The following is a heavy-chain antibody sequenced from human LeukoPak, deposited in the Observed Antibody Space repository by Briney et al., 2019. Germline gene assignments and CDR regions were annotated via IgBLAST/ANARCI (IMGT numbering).Heavy chain of an antibody. CDR2: INPNSGGT. D-gene: IGHD6-19*01. J-gene: IGHJ5*02. Sequence: ASVKVSCKASGYAFTGYYIHWVRPAPGQGLEWMGWINPNSGGTKYAQKFQGRVTMTRDTSITTAYMGLSRLRSDDTAVYYCAKGRVVAGSKSLTYHWFDPWGQGTLVTVSS. CDR1: GYAFTGYY. CDR3: AKGRVVAGSKSLTYHWFDP. V-gene: IGHV1-2*02.